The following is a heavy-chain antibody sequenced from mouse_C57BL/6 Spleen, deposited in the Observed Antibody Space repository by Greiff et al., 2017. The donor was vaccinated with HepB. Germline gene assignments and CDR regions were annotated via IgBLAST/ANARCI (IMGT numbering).Heavy chain of an antibody. CDR2: IDPSDSYT. CDR3: ARRYSNYPFAY. Sequence: QVQLQQPGAELVMPGASVKLSCKASGYTFTSYWMHWVKQRPGQGLEWIGEIDPSDSYTNYNQKFKGKSTLTVDKSSSTAYMQLSSLTSEDSAVYYCARRYSNYPFAYWGQGTTLTVSS. D-gene: IGHD2-5*01. CDR1: GYTFTSYW. J-gene: IGHJ2*01. V-gene: IGHV1-69*01.